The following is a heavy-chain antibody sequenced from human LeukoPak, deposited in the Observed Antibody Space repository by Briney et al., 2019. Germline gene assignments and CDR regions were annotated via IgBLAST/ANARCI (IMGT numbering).Heavy chain of an antibody. J-gene: IGHJ4*02. CDR2: IRYDGSNK. CDR1: GFTFSSYG. CDR3: ARESNYPRIAAAGNPFDY. V-gene: IGHV3-30*02. D-gene: IGHD6-13*01. Sequence: PGGSLRLSCAASGFTFSSYGMHWVRQATGKGLEWVAFIRYDGSNKYYADSVKGRFTISRDNSKNTLYLQMNSLRAEDTAVYYCARESNYPRIAAAGNPFDYWGQGTLVTVSS.